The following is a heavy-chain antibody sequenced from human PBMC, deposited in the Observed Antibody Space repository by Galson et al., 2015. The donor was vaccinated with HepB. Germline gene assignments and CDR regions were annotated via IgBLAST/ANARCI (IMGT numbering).Heavy chain of an antibody. CDR1: GFTFGSYA. Sequence: SLRLSCAASGFTFGSYAMSWVRQAPGKGLEWVSTMSGSSGITFYADSVRGRFTISRDNSKNTLYLQMNSLGAEDTATYYCAKGKPTAVTTSGERYQFDYWGQGTLVTVSS. CDR3: AKGKPTAVTTSGERYQFDY. V-gene: IGHV3-23*01. J-gene: IGHJ4*02. D-gene: IGHD4-17*01. CDR2: MSGSSGIT.